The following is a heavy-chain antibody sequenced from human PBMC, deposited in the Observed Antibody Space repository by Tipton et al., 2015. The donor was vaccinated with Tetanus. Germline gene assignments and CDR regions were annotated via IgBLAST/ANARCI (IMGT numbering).Heavy chain of an antibody. CDR1: GYTFTHYG. CDR2: ISPFNENV. J-gene: IGHJ5*02. V-gene: IGHV1-18*01. Sequence: QVQLVQSGAEVKKPGASVKVSCKASGYTFTHYGVNWVRQAPGLGLEWMGWISPFNENVNHAEKFKGRLTMTTDRSTATVYMDLRSLRSDDTAVYYCARGRGLGPHEYFEHWGQGTLVTVSS. D-gene: IGHD3/OR15-3a*01. CDR3: ARGRGLGPHEYFEH.